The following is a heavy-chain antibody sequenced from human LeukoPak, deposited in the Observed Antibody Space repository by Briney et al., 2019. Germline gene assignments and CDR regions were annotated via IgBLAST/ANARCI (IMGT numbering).Heavy chain of an antibody. Sequence: GESLRLSCAASGFTFSSYAMSWVRQAPGKGLEWVSTISGSGGAAYYADSVKGRFTLSRDNPTNTLYLQMSSLRAEDTAVYYCAKDLLAYSGSKYYFDYWGQGTLVTVSS. V-gene: IGHV3-23*01. J-gene: IGHJ4*02. CDR2: ISGSGGAA. CDR1: GFTFSSYA. D-gene: IGHD1-26*01. CDR3: AKDLLAYSGSKYYFDY.